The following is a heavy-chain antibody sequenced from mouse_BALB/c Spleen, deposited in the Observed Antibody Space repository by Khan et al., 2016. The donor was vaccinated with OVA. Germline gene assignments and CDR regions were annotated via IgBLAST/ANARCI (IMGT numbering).Heavy chain of an antibody. CDR2: INPNNGGT. Sequence: QVQLKESGAELVKPGASVKLSCKASGYTFTSYQMYWVKQRPGQGLEWIGEINPNNGGTNFNEKFKSKATLTVDKSSSTAFMQLSSLTSEDSAVYYCIRGGDGGFAYWGQGTLVTVSA. CDR3: IRGGDGGFAY. V-gene: IGHV1S81*02. J-gene: IGHJ3*01. CDR1: GYTFTSYQ.